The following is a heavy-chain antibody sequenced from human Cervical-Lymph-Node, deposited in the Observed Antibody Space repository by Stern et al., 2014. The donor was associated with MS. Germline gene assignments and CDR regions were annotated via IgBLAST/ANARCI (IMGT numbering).Heavy chain of an antibody. J-gene: IGHJ4*02. D-gene: IGHD3-10*01. CDR1: GGSISSGRDY. CDR3: AREMRGWRTDY. Sequence: QLQLQESGPGLVKPSQTLSLTCTVSGGSISSGRDYWSWIRQPAGKGLEWIGRIYTTGSTNYNPSLKSRVTMSVDTSKNQFYLNRSSVTAADTAVYYCAREMRGWRTDYWGQGTLVTVSS. V-gene: IGHV4-61*02. CDR2: IYTTGST.